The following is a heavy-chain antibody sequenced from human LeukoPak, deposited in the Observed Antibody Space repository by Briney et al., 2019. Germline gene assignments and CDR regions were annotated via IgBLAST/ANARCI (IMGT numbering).Heavy chain of an antibody. D-gene: IGHD7-27*01. J-gene: IGHJ3*02. CDR3: ARDLNWGAGALDI. V-gene: IGHV3-21*01. Sequence: GECLRLSRAASGVAFSSSIMSWVCQAPGKGLGWVSSINVRPPHISYADSLKGRFTISTDNAKNSLYMQMHSLRAEDTAVYFCARDLNWGAGALDIWGQGTMVTVSS. CDR2: INVRPPHI. CDR1: GVAFSSSI.